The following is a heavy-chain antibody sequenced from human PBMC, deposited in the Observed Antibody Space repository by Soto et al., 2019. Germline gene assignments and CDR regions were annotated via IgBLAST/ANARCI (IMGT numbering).Heavy chain of an antibody. CDR3: AREAATVTTNWFDP. J-gene: IGHJ5*02. Sequence: ASVKVSCKASGYTFTGYYMHWVRQAPGQGLEWMGWINPNSGGTNYAQKFQGRVTMTRDTSISTAYMELSRLRSDDTAVYYCAREAATVTTNWFDPCGQGPLVTVSS. CDR2: INPNSGGT. CDR1: GYTFTGYY. D-gene: IGHD4-17*01. V-gene: IGHV1-2*02.